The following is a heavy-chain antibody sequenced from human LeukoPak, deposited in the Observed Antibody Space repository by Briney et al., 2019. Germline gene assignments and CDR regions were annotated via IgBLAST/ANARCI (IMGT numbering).Heavy chain of an antibody. Sequence: SETLSLTGTVAGGSIRTYYWSWIRQPPGKGLEWIGFIYHSGITNYNPSLKSRVTISVDTSKNQFSLNLSSVTAADTAVYYCARDERSDTSGWHLGYWGQGTLVTVSS. D-gene: IGHD6-19*01. V-gene: IGHV4-59*01. CDR3: ARDERSDTSGWHLGY. J-gene: IGHJ4*02. CDR1: GGSIRTYY. CDR2: IYHSGIT.